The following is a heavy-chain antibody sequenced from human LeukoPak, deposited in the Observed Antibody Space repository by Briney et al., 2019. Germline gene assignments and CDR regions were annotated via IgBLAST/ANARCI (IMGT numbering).Heavy chain of an antibody. CDR1: GFTFSSYG. CDR2: ISSSSSYI. V-gene: IGHV3-21*01. D-gene: IGHD3-10*01. J-gene: IGHJ4*02. Sequence: GGSLRLSCAASGFTFSSYGMHWVRQAPGKGPEWVSSISSSSSYIYYADSVKGRFTISRDNAKNSLYLQMNSLRAEDTAVYYCAREDSYYYGSGSYPFDYWGQGTLVTVSS. CDR3: AREDSYYYGSGSYPFDY.